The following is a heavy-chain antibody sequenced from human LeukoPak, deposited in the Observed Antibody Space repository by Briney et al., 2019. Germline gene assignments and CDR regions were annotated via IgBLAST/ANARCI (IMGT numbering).Heavy chain of an antibody. CDR2: IYYSGST. Sequence: SQTLSVTCTVSGGSIISGGYYWSWIRQLPGKGLECIGFIYYSGSTFYNPSRKRRVPISIDMSKTQFSLQLSSVSAADTAVYYCASLYYFDSSGYYYGKADIWGQGTMVTVSS. J-gene: IGHJ3*02. CDR3: ASLYYFDSSGYYYGKADI. D-gene: IGHD3-22*01. V-gene: IGHV4-31*03. CDR1: GGSIISGGYY.